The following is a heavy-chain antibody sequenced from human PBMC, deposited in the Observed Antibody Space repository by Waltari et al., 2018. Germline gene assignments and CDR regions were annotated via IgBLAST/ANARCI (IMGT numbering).Heavy chain of an antibody. CDR2: INSDGSGT. CDR1: GFTFIRYW. D-gene: IGHD3-22*01. CDR3: AREPSPDSSGYFYYYMDV. Sequence: EVQLMESGGGLVQPGGSLRLSCAASGFTFIRYWMHWVRQAPGKGLVWVSRINSDGSGTIYADSVKGRFTISRDNAKNTLYLQLNSLRVEDTAVYYCAREPSPDSSGYFYYYMDVWGKGTTVTVSS. J-gene: IGHJ6*03. V-gene: IGHV3-74*01.